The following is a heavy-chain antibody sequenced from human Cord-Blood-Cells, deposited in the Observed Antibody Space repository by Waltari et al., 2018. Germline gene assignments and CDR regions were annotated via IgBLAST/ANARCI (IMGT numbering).Heavy chain of an antibody. Sequence: QVQLVQSGAEVKKPGASVKVSCKASGYTFTSYYMHWVRQAPGPGLEWMGIINPRGGSTSYAQKFQGRGTMTRDTSTSTVYMELSSLRSEDTAVYYCARDRRPGRVVVVPAADNWFDPWGQGTLVTVSS. J-gene: IGHJ5*02. CDR2: INPRGGST. CDR3: ARDRRPGRVVVVPAADNWFDP. CDR1: GYTFTSYY. V-gene: IGHV1-46*01. D-gene: IGHD2-2*01.